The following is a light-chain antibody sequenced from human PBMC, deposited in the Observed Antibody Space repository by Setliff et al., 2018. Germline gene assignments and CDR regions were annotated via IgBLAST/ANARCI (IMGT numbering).Light chain of an antibody. CDR3: SSYAGGDIDV. J-gene: IGLJ1*01. Sequence: QSALTQPPSASGSPGQSVTISCTGTSSDVGTYKLVSWFQQHPGKGPKLVIYEVNRRPSGVPDRFSGSKSGNTASLTVSGLQAEDEADYYCSSYAGGDIDVFGTGTKGTVL. CDR1: SSDVGTYKL. V-gene: IGLV2-8*01. CDR2: EVN.